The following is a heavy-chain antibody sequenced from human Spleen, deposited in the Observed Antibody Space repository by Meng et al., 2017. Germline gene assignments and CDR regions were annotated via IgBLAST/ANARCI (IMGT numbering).Heavy chain of an antibody. CDR3: ASVSNTADLHGNY. D-gene: IGHD5-18*01. J-gene: IGHJ4*02. CDR2: IYHSGST. Sequence: QGRLQESGPGLVKPSGTLSLTCAVAGGSISSSNWWSWVRQPPGKGLEWIGEIYHSGSTNYNPSLKSRVTISVDKSKNQFSLKLSSVTAADTAVYYCASVSNTADLHGNYWGQGTLVTVSS. V-gene: IGHV4-4*02. CDR1: GGSISSSNW.